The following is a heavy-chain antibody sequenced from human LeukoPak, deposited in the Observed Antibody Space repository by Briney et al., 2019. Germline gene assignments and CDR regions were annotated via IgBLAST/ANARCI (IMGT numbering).Heavy chain of an antibody. Sequence: NTSETLSLTCAVSGASISGSGYYLGWIRQPPGKGLEWIGNIYYTGSTYYNASLQSRVTISIDTSKNQFSLRLNSVTAADTAMYYCVKSGGYGLIDYWGQGTLVTVSS. CDR2: IYYTGST. D-gene: IGHD1-26*01. CDR3: VKSGGYGLIDY. J-gene: IGHJ4*02. V-gene: IGHV4-39*01. CDR1: GASISGSGYY.